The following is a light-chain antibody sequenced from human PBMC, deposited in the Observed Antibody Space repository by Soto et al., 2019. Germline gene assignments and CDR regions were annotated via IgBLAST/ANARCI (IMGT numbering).Light chain of an antibody. CDR1: QSVSES. CDR3: QQRSDWLPIT. Sequence: EIVLTQSPATLSLSPGERATLSCRASQSVSESLAWYQQKPGQAPRLLIYDVSYRATGIPVRFSGSGSGTHFTLTISRLEPEDFAVYYCQQRSDWLPITSGQGTRLEIK. J-gene: IGKJ5*01. CDR2: DVS. V-gene: IGKV3-11*01.